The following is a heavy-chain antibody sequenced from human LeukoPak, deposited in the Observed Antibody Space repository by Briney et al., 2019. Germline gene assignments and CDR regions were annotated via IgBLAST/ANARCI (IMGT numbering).Heavy chain of an antibody. V-gene: IGHV4-34*01. Sequence: SETLSLTCAVYGGSFSGYYWSWIRQPPGKGLEWIGEINHSGSTNYNPSLKSRVTISVDTSKNQFSLKLSPVTAADTAVYYCAMSYDSSGYYSSYWGQGTLVTVSS. CDR1: GGSFSGYY. J-gene: IGHJ4*02. CDR3: AMSYDSSGYYSSY. CDR2: INHSGST. D-gene: IGHD3-22*01.